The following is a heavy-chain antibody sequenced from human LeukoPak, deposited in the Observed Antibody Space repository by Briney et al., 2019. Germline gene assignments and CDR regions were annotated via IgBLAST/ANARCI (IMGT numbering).Heavy chain of an antibody. Sequence: SETLSLTCAVYGGSFSGYYWSSIRQPPGKGLEWIGEINHSGSTNYNPSLKSRVTISVDTSKNQFSLKLSSVTAADTAVYYCARRGIVAILRWGQGTLVTVSS. J-gene: IGHJ4*02. CDR1: GGSFSGYY. D-gene: IGHD5-12*01. V-gene: IGHV4-34*01. CDR2: INHSGST. CDR3: ARRGIVAILR.